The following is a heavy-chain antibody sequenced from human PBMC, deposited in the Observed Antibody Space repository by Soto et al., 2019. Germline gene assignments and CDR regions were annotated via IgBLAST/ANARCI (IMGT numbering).Heavy chain of an antibody. D-gene: IGHD5-12*01. CDR2: IYYSGST. J-gene: IGHJ4*02. V-gene: IGHV4-59*01. Sequence: ETLSLTCTVSGGSISSYYWSWIRQPPGKGLEWIGYIYYSGSTNYNPSLKSRVTISVDTSKNQFSLKLSSVTAADTAVYYCASASKWLRFYYWGQGTLVTVSS. CDR1: GGSISSYY. CDR3: ASASKWLRFYY.